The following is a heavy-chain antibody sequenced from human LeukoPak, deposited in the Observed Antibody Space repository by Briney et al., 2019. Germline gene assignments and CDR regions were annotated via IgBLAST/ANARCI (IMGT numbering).Heavy chain of an antibody. Sequence: GGSLRLSCAASGFTFSSYEMNWVRQAPGKGLEWVSSISGSGGSTYYADSVKGRFTVSRDNSKNTLYLQMNSLRAEDTAVYYCAKVFYGTGYGNSWYFDYWGQGALVTVSS. V-gene: IGHV3-23*01. J-gene: IGHJ4*02. D-gene: IGHD6-13*01. CDR3: AKVFYGTGYGNSWYFDY. CDR2: ISGSGGST. CDR1: GFTFSSYE.